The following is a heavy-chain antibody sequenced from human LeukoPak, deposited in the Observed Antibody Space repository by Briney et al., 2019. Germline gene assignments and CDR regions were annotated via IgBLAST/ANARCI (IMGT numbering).Heavy chain of an antibody. D-gene: IGHD3-22*01. CDR2: ISGSGGST. CDR1: GFTFSSYA. J-gene: IGHJ4*02. V-gene: IGHV3-23*01. CDR3: AKAGITMIVVVPTVDY. Sequence: QPGGSLRLSCAASGFTFSSYAMSWVRQAPGKGLEWVSAISGSGGSTYYADSVKGRFTISRDNSKNTLYLQMNSLRAEDTAVYYCAKAGITMIVVVPTVDYWGQGTLVTVSS.